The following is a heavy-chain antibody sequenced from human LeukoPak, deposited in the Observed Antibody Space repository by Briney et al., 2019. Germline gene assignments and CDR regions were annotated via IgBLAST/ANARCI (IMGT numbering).Heavy chain of an antibody. Sequence: EASVKVSCKASGYTFTSYGISWVRQAPGEGLEWMGWISAYNGNTNYAQKLQGRVTMTTGTSTSTAYMELRSLRSDDTAVYYCARAIAVSVWFDPWGQGTLVTVSS. V-gene: IGHV1-18*01. CDR3: ARAIAVSVWFDP. CDR1: GYTFTSYG. J-gene: IGHJ5*02. CDR2: ISAYNGNT. D-gene: IGHD6-19*01.